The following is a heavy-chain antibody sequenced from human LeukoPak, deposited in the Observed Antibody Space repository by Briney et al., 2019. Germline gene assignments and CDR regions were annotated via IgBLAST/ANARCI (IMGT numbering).Heavy chain of an antibody. Sequence: GGSLRLSCAASGFIFSSYAMNWVRQAPGKGLEWVSAINDGGGRTYYADSVKGRFTISRDNSKNTLYLQMISLRAEDTAVYYCGTDHTGYSSGWRAFDIWGQGTMVTVSS. CDR2: INDGGGRT. J-gene: IGHJ3*02. CDR1: GFIFSSYA. V-gene: IGHV3-23*01. CDR3: GTDHTGYSSGWRAFDI. D-gene: IGHD6-19*01.